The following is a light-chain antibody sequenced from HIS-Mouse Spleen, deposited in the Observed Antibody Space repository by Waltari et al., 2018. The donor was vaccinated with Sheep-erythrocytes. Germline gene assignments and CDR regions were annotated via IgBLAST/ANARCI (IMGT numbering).Light chain of an antibody. V-gene: IGLV2-11*01. CDR2: DVS. J-gene: IGLJ1*01. CDR3: CSYAGSYNYV. Sequence: QSALTQPRSVSGSPGQSVPIPCTGTSSDVGGYNYVSWYQPPPGKAPKRMIYDVSKRPAVVPDRFSGSKSGNTASLTISGLQAEDEADYYCCSYAGSYNYVFGTGTKVTVL. CDR1: SSDVGGYNY.